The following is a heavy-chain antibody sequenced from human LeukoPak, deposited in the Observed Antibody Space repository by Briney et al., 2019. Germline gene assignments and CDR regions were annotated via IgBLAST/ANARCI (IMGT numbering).Heavy chain of an antibody. CDR1: GGSFSGYY. Sequence: PSETLSLTCAVYGGSFSGYYWSWIRQPPGKGLEWIGEINHSGSTNYHPSLKSRVTISVDTSKNQSSLKLSSVTAADTAVYYCARAFYGSGSYRLLKFDYWGQGTLVTVSS. V-gene: IGHV4-34*01. D-gene: IGHD3-10*01. CDR3: ARAFYGSGSYRLLKFDY. CDR2: INHSGST. J-gene: IGHJ4*02.